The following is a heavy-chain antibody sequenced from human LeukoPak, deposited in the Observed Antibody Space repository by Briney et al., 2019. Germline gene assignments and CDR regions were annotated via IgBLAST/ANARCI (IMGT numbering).Heavy chain of an antibody. V-gene: IGHV3-21*01. CDR1: GFTFSSYS. CDR3: ASKGVYSGRSFDY. J-gene: IGHJ4*02. CDR2: ISSSSSYI. Sequence: GGSLRLSCAASGFTFSSYSMNWVRQAPGKGLEWVSSISSSSSYIYYADSVKGRFTISRDNAKNSLYLQMNSLRAEDTAVYYCASKGVYSGRSFDYWGQGTLATVSS. D-gene: IGHD1-26*01.